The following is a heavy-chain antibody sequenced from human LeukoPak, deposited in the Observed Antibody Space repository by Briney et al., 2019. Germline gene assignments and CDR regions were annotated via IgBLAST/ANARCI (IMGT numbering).Heavy chain of an antibody. CDR1: GYSFTNFR. Sequence: GESPKISCKGSGYSFTNFRIGWVRQMPGKGLEWMGVIYPGDSDTTYSPSFQGQVTISADKSITTAYLQWSSLKASDTAMYYCARLLGSGIDFWGQGTPVTVSS. J-gene: IGHJ4*02. V-gene: IGHV5-51*01. CDR2: IYPGDSDT. CDR3: ARLLGSGIDF. D-gene: IGHD2-15*01.